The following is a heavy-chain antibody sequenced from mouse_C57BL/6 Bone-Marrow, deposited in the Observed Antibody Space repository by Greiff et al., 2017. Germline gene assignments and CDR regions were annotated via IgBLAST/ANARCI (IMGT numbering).Heavy chain of an antibody. CDR2: IYSGRGST. Sequence: VQLQQPGAELVKPGASVKMFCKASGYTFTRYWITWVKQRPGQGPEWIGDIYSGRGSTNYNEKFKSKATLTIDTSPSTAYMQLSNLTSEDSAVYYCARPYYSNYWYFDVWGTGTTVTVSA. D-gene: IGHD2-5*01. V-gene: IGHV1-55*01. CDR3: ARPYYSNYWYFDV. CDR1: GYTFTRYW. J-gene: IGHJ1*03.